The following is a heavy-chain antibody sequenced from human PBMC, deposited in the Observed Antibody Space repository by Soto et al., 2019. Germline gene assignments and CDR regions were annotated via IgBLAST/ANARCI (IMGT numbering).Heavy chain of an antibody. D-gene: IGHD3-10*01. CDR3: DRDYYGSVSYMYYYYCGMEV. CDR2: ISYDGSNK. J-gene: IGHJ6*02. Sequence: QVQLVESGGGVVQPGRSLRLSCAASGFTFISYAMHWVRQAPGKGLEWVAVISYDGSNKYYADSVKGRLTISRDNSKNTLYLQMNSLRAEDTAVYYCDRDYYGSVSYMYYYYCGMEVCGQGTTVTV. CDR1: GFTFISYA. V-gene: IGHV3-30-3*01.